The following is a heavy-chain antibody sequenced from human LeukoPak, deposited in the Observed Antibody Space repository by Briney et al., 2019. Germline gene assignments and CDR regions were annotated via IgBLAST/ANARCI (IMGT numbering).Heavy chain of an antibody. J-gene: IGHJ4*02. Sequence: GGSLRLSCAASGFTFSSYGMSWVRQAPGKGLEWVSGISGSGGSTYYADFVKGRFTISRDNSKNTLYLQMNSLRAEDTAVYYCATSHDSSGNDWGQGTLVTVSS. CDR2: ISGSGGST. CDR1: GFTFSSYG. CDR3: ATSHDSSGND. D-gene: IGHD3-22*01. V-gene: IGHV3-23*01.